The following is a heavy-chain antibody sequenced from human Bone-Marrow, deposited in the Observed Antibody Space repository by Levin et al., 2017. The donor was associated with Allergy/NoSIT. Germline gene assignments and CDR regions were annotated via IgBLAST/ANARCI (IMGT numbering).Heavy chain of an antibody. D-gene: IGHD4-17*01. CDR2: ISGSGGST. CDR1: GFTFSSYA. CDR3: AKVVSRTVRCGMDV. Sequence: GGFLRLSCAASGFTFSSYAMSWVRQAPGKGLEWVSAISGSGGSTYYADSVKGRFTISRDNSKNTLYLQMNSLRAEDTAVYYCAKVVSRTVRCGMDVWGQGTTVTVSS. J-gene: IGHJ6*02. V-gene: IGHV3-23*01.